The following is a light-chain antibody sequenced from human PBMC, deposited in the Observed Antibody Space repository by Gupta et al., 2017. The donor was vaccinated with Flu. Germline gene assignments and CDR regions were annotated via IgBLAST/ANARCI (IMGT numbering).Light chain of an antibody. V-gene: IGKV1-9*01. Sequence: DSQLTQSPSFLSASVGDRVTITCRASQGINSYLAWYQQKPGKAPKVLMYAASTLRTGVPSRFSGSGSGTEFTLTISSLQPEDFATYYCQQLQTYPLTFGGGTKVEIK. CDR1: QGINSY. CDR3: QQLQTYPLT. J-gene: IGKJ4*01. CDR2: AAS.